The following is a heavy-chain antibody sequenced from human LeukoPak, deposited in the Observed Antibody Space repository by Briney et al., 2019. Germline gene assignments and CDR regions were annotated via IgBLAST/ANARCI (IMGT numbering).Heavy chain of an antibody. Sequence: LTLTCTFSGFTFSSYAMHWVRQAPGKGLEWVAVISYDGSNKYYADSVKGRFTISRDNSKNTLYLQMNSLRAEDTAVYYCARDRAYYYDSSGYSPDYWGQGTLVTVSS. J-gene: IGHJ4*02. V-gene: IGHV3-30*04. CDR2: ISYDGSNK. CDR1: GFTFSSYA. CDR3: ARDRAYYYDSSGYSPDY. D-gene: IGHD3-22*01.